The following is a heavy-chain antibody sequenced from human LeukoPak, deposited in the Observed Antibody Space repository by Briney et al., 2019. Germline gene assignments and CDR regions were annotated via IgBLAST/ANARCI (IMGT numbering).Heavy chain of an antibody. Sequence: GSLRLSCAASGFTFSGYAMHWVRQAPGKGLEWVAVISYDGSNKYYADSAKGRFTISRDNSKNTLYLQMNSLRAEDTAVYYCARGGVYYYDSSGYSYWGQGTLVTVSS. CDR2: ISYDGSNK. V-gene: IGHV3-30*04. D-gene: IGHD3-22*01. CDR1: GFTFSGYA. CDR3: ARGGVYYYDSSGYSY. J-gene: IGHJ4*02.